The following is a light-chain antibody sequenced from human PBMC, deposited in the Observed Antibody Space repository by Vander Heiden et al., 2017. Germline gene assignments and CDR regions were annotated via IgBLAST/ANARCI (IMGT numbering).Light chain of an antibody. Sequence: ILCRGNNIGSKNVHWYQQKPGQAPVAVIYRDNNRPSGIPERFSGSNSGNTATLTSSRAQDGDEADYYCQVWDSSTDVFGTGTKVTVL. CDR1: NIGSKN. CDR2: RDN. V-gene: IGLV3-9*01. CDR3: QVWDSSTDV. J-gene: IGLJ1*01.